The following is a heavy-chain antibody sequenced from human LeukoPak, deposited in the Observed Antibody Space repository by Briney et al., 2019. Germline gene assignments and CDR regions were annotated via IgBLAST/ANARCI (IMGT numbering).Heavy chain of an antibody. CDR3: ARHNPSYKYCSGGSCLMDV. Sequence: GESLKISCKGSGYSCTSYWIGWVRQMPGKGLEWMGIIYPGDSDTRYSPSFQGQVTISADKSISTAYLQWSSLKASDTAMYYCARHNPSYKYCSGGSCLMDVWGKGTTVTVSS. CDR2: IYPGDSDT. V-gene: IGHV5-51*01. CDR1: GYSCTSYW. J-gene: IGHJ6*03. D-gene: IGHD2-15*01.